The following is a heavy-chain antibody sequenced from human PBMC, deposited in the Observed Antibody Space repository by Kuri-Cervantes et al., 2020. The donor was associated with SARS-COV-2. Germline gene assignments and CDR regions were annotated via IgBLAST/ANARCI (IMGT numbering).Heavy chain of an antibody. V-gene: IGHV4-39*07. CDR3: ARHANGYSSGWVYY. J-gene: IGHJ4*02. D-gene: IGHD6-19*01. CDR2: IYYSGST. CDR1: GGSISSSSYY. Sequence: SETLSLTCTVSGGSISSSSYYWGWIRQPPGKGLEWIGCIYYSGSTYYNPSLKSRVTISVDTSKNQFSLKLSSVTAADTAVYYCARHANGYSSGWVYYWGQGTLVTVSS.